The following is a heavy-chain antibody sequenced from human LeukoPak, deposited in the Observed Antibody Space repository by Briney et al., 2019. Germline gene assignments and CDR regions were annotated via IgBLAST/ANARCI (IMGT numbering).Heavy chain of an antibody. V-gene: IGHV5-51*01. CDR1: GYIFPNYW. CDR2: IYAGDSDT. Sequence: GESLKISCKGSGYIFPNYWLGWVRQMPGKGLEWMGFIYAGDSDTTYSPSFQGQVTISADKSINTVYLQWSNLKASDTATYYCARRGGGRDYYYMDVWGKGTTVTVSS. D-gene: IGHD3-16*01. J-gene: IGHJ6*03. CDR3: ARRGGGRDYYYMDV.